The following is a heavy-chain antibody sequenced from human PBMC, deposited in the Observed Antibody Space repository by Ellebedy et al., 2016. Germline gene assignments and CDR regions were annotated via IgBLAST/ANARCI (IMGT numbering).Heavy chain of an antibody. V-gene: IGHV1-69*06. J-gene: IGHJ5*02. CDR3: VRGGAEYYYDSSGYYNWFDP. Sequence: SVKVSXXASGGTFSSYAISWVRQAPGQGLEWMGGIIPIFGTANYAQKFQGRVTITADKSTSTAYMELSSLRSEDTAVYYCVRGGAEYYYDSSGYYNWFDPWGQGTLVTVSS. D-gene: IGHD3-22*01. CDR1: GGTFSSYA. CDR2: IIPIFGTA.